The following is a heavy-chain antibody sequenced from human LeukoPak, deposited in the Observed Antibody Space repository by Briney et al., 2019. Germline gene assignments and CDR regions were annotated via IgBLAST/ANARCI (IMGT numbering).Heavy chain of an antibody. CDR1: GGSISSGGYY. CDR2: FYYSGST. CDR3: ATSRGVLTPFDY. J-gene: IGHJ4*02. D-gene: IGHD3-10*01. Sequence: SETLSLTCTVSGGSISSGGYYWGWIRQPPGMGLEWIGYFYYSGSTNYNPSLKRRVTISGDTSKNQFSLKLNSVTAADTAVYYCATSRGVLTPFDYWGQGTLVTVSS. V-gene: IGHV4-61*08.